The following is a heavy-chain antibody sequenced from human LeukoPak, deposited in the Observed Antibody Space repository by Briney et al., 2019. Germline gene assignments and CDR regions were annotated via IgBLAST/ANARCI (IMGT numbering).Heavy chain of an antibody. D-gene: IGHD1-26*01. CDR1: GYTFTRYY. CDR3: ARNGEGGSYPSTY. CDR2: ISPSGANT. Sequence: GASVKVSCKASGYTFTRYYMHWVRQAPGQGLEWMGIISPSGANTAYAQKSQGRVTMTSDTSTSTVYMELSSLRSEDTAVYYCARNGEGGSYPSTYWGQGTLVIVSS. V-gene: IGHV1-46*01. J-gene: IGHJ4*02.